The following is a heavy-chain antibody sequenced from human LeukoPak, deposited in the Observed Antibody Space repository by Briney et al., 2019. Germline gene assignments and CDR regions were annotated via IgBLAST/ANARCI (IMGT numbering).Heavy chain of an antibody. V-gene: IGHV3-30-3*01. D-gene: IGHD2-15*01. CDR2: ISYDGSNK. CDR1: GFTVSSNY. CDR3: ARDAFFYCSGGSCYPNYYYYGMDV. J-gene: IGHJ6*02. Sequence: PGGSLRLSCAASGFTVSSNYMSWVRQAPGKGLEWVAVISYDGSNKYYADSVKGRFTISRDNSKNTLYLQMNSLRAEDTAVYYCARDAFFYCSGGSCYPNYYYYGMDVWGQGTTVTVSS.